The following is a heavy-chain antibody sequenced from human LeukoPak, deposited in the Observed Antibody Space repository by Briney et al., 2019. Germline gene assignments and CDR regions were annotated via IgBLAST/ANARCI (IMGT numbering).Heavy chain of an antibody. Sequence: ASVTVSCKASGYTFTSYGISWVRQAPGQGLEWMGWTSAYNGNTNYAQRLQGRVTMTTDTSTSTAYMELRSLRSDDTAVYYCARAIVVVIYDAFDIWGQGTMVTVSS. CDR2: TSAYNGNT. J-gene: IGHJ3*02. CDR1: GYTFTSYG. D-gene: IGHD3-22*01. V-gene: IGHV1-18*01. CDR3: ARAIVVVIYDAFDI.